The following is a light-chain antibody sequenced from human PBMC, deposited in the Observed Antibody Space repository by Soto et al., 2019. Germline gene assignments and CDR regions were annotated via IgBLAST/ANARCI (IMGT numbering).Light chain of an antibody. J-gene: IGLJ1*01. CDR3: SSYTSSSTPFYV. CDR1: SSDVGGYNY. CDR2: DVS. V-gene: IGLV2-14*04. Sequence: SRFRGQPNNYNCTRTSSDVGGYNYVSWYQQHPGKAPKLMIYDVSNRPSGVSNRFSGSKSGNTASLTISGLQAEDEADYYCSSYTSSSTPFYVFGTGTKVTVL.